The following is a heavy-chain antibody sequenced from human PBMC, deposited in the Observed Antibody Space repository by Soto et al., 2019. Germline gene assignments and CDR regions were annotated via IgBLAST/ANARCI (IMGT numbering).Heavy chain of an antibody. CDR2: IYYSGIA. CDR1: GGSTSSNY. D-gene: IGHD2-2*01. V-gene: IGHV4-59*01. Sequence: QVQLQESGPGLVKPSETLSLNCTVSGGSTSSNYWRWIRQPPGKGLEWIGYIYYSGIANYNPSLKSRVTISVDTSKKQFSLKLNSVTAVDTAVYYCARGLMYLDAFDIWGQGAMVTVSS. J-gene: IGHJ3*02. CDR3: ARGLMYLDAFDI.